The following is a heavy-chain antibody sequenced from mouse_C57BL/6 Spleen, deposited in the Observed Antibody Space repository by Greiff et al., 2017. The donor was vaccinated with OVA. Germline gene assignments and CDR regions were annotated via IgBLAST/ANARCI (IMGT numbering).Heavy chain of an antibody. CDR1: GFNFSSYG. D-gene: IGHD2-3*01. V-gene: IGHV5-6*01. Sequence: VQLQESGGDLVKPGGSLKFSCAASGFNFSSYGMSWVRQTPDKRLEWVATISSGGSDTYYPASVQGRSTISRDNANNTLYLQMSSLKSEDTAMYYCATHDDGFFAYWGQGTLVTVSA. CDR3: ATHDDGFFAY. CDR2: ISSGGSDT. J-gene: IGHJ3*01.